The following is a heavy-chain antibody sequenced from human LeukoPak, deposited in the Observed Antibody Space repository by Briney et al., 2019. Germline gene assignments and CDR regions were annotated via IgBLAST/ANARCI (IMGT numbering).Heavy chain of an antibody. J-gene: IGHJ4*02. CDR2: ISGSGGST. CDR3: AKDQFYYDSSGHPIDY. Sequence: GGSLRLSCAASGFTFSSYAMSWVRQAPGKGLEWVSAISGSGGSTYYADSVKGRFTISRDNSKNTLYLQMNRLRAEDTAVYYCAKDQFYYDSSGHPIDYWGQGTLVTVSS. V-gene: IGHV3-23*01. CDR1: GFTFSSYA. D-gene: IGHD3-22*01.